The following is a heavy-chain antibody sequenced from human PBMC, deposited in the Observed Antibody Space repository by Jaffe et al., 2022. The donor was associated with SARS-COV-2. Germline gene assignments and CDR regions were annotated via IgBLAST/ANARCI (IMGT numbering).Heavy chain of an antibody. CDR3: ARLRDGSTTKNNYYYMDV. V-gene: IGHV4-39*01. CDR2: VYYSGST. D-gene: IGHD1-26*01. J-gene: IGHJ6*03. Sequence: QLQLQESGPGLVKPSETLSLTCTVSGGSITTSSYYWGWIRQPPGKGLEWIGRVYYSGSTYYNPSLNSRVTISVDTSKNQFSLKLTSVTAADTAVYFCARLRDGSTTKNNYYYMDVWGKGTTVTVSS. CDR1: GGSITTSSYY.